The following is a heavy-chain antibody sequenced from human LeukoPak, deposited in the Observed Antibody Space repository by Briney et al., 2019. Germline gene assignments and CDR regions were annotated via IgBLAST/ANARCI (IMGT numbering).Heavy chain of an antibody. J-gene: IGHJ4*02. Sequence: GGSLRLSCAASGFAFSKYAMSWVRQAPGKGLEWISAISAGGGSTYYADSVKGQFTISRDNPKNTVFLQMNFLGAEDTAVYYCAAGRSGWYDYFDYWGQGPLVTVSS. V-gene: IGHV3-23*01. CDR2: ISAGGGST. D-gene: IGHD6-19*01. CDR3: AAGRSGWYDYFDY. CDR1: GFAFSKYA.